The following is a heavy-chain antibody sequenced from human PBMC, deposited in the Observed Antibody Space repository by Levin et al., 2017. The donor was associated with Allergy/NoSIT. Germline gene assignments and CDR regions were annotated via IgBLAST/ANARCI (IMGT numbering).Heavy chain of an antibody. CDR2: IYYSGST. Sequence: SETLSLTCTVSGGSVSSSTHYWTWIRQPPGTELEWIAYIYYSGSTRYNPSLKSRVTISIDKSKNQFSLRVNSVTAADTAVYYCARVADCTSTSCYFHGFDFWGQGMLVTVSS. D-gene: IGHD2-2*01. V-gene: IGHV4-61*01. CDR1: GGSVSSSTHY. J-gene: IGHJ4*02. CDR3: ARVADCTSTSCYFHGFDF.